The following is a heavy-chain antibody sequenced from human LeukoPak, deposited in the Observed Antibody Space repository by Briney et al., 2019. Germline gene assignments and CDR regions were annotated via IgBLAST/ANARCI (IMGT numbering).Heavy chain of an antibody. CDR1: GFTFSTYW. J-gene: IGHJ4*02. CDR2: INSDGSST. V-gene: IGHV3-74*01. CDR3: VRAGYRDAYNL. D-gene: IGHD5-24*01. Sequence: GGSLRLSCSASGFTFSTYWMDWVRQAPGKGLVWVSRINSDGSSTRYADSVKGRFTISRDNAKNTLSLQMSSLRAEDTAVYYCVRAGYRDAYNLWGQGTLVTVSS.